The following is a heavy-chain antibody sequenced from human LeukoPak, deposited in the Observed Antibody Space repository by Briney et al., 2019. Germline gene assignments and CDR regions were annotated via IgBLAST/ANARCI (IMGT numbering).Heavy chain of an antibody. D-gene: IGHD3-10*01. CDR1: GFTFSSYG. Sequence: GGSLRLSCAASGFTFSSYGMHWVRQAPGKGLEWVAVISYDGSNKYYADSVKGRFTISRDNSKNTLSLQTNSLRADDTAVYYCARDRGKDYFDYWGQGTLVTVSS. CDR2: ISYDGSNK. CDR3: ARDRGKDYFDY. V-gene: IGHV3-30*03. J-gene: IGHJ4*02.